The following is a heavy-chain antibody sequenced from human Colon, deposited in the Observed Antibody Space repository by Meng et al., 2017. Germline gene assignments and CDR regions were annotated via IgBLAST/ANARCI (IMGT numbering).Heavy chain of an antibody. D-gene: IGHD2-15*01. V-gene: IGHV4-59*01. J-gene: IGHJ4*02. CDR3: AKYDRPPYCFEY. CDR2: IYYTGGT. CDR1: GGSISGNY. Sequence: QVQLPASGPGLVKPSETLSLTCTVSGGSISGNYWSWIRQSPGRGLEWIAYIYYTGGTNYNPSFKSRATISVDTSKNQFSLNLASVTAADTAVYYCAKYDRPPYCFEYWGQGTLVTVSS.